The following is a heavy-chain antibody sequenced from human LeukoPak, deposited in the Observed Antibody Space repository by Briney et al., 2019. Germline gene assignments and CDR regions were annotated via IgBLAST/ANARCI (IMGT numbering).Heavy chain of an antibody. Sequence: ASVKVSCKASGYTFTGYYMHWVRQAPRQGLEWMGWINPNSGGTNYAQKFQGRVTMTRDTSISTAYMELSRLRSDDTAVYYCARDDIVVVPATHFNYMDVWGKGTTVTVSS. CDR2: INPNSGGT. J-gene: IGHJ6*03. CDR1: GYTFTGYY. V-gene: IGHV1-2*02. D-gene: IGHD2-2*01. CDR3: ARDDIVVVPATHFNYMDV.